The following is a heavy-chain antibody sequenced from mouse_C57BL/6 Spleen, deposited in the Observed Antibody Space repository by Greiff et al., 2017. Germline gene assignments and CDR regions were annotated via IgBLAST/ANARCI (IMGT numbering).Heavy chain of an antibody. J-gene: IGHJ4*01. Sequence: VQLKESGGGLVQPGGSLKLSCAASGFTFSDYYMYWVRQTPEKRLEWVAYISNGGGSTYYPDTVKGRFTISRDNAKNTLYLQMSRLKSEDTAMYYCARRGSLYAMDYWGQGTSVTVSS. CDR2: ISNGGGST. CDR3: ARRGSLYAMDY. CDR1: GFTFSDYY. V-gene: IGHV5-12*01.